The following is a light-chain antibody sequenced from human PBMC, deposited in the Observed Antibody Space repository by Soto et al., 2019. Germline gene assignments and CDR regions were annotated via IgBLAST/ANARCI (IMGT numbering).Light chain of an antibody. V-gene: IGKV3-11*01. CDR1: QTVSSY. Sequence: EIVLTQSPATLSFSPGERATLSCRASQTVSSYLAWYQQKPGQAPRLLIYDASNRATGIPARFSGSGSGTDFTLTISSLEPEDFAVYYCQQRTIWPPTFGQGTRLEMK. J-gene: IGKJ5*01. CDR3: QQRTIWPPT. CDR2: DAS.